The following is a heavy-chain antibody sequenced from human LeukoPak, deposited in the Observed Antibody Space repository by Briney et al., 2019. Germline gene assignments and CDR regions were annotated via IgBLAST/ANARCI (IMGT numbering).Heavy chain of an antibody. V-gene: IGHV3-23*01. CDR3: AKDHVTTLDY. CDR2: ISGSGGSK. CDR1: GFTFSSYA. J-gene: IGHJ4*02. D-gene: IGHD4-17*01. Sequence: GGSLRLSCAASGFTFSSYAMSWVRQAPGKGLEWVSAISGSGGSKYYAASVNGGFTISRDNSKTTLYLQMNSLRAEDTAVYYRAKDHVTTLDYWGQGTLVTVSS.